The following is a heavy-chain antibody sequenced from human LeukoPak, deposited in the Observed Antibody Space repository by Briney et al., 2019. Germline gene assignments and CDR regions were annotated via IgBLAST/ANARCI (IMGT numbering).Heavy chain of an antibody. Sequence: GGALRLSCAASGVTFSSYSMTWVPQTPGKGLEWVSSISSSSSYIYYVDSVNGQFNISRDNVNNTLYHQINNRRDEHAAVYYCAKEVPVDLVIDHWGQGTVVTVSS. V-gene: IGHV3-21*01. J-gene: IGHJ4*02. D-gene: IGHD1-26*01. CDR3: AKEVPVDLVIDH. CDR1: GVTFSSYS. CDR2: ISSSSSYI.